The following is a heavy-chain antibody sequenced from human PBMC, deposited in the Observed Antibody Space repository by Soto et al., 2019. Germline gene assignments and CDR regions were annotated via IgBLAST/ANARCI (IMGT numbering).Heavy chain of an antibody. J-gene: IGHJ4*02. CDR3: ARGGKHLAQPGY. CDR2: ISHSGST. CDR1: GGSFSGYY. V-gene: IGHV4-34*01. D-gene: IGHD1-1*01. Sequence: QVQLQQWGAGLLKPSETLSLTCAVYGGSFSGYYWNWIRQPPGKGLEWIGEISHSGSTNYNPSLKSRVTISVDTSKNQFSLKLSSVTAADTAVYYCARGGKHLAQPGYWGQGTLVTVSS.